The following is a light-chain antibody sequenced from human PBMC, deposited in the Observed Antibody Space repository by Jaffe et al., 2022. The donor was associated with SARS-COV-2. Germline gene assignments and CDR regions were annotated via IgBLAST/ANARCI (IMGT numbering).Light chain of an antibody. Sequence: EIVLTQSPATLSLSPGERATLSCRASQSVRSYLAWYQQKPGQAPRLLIYHASNRATGIPARFSGSGSGTDFTLTITSLEPEDFAVYYCQQRSNWPLATFGGGTKVEIK. CDR3: QQRSNWPLAT. CDR2: HAS. V-gene: IGKV3-11*01. CDR1: QSVRSY. J-gene: IGKJ4*01.